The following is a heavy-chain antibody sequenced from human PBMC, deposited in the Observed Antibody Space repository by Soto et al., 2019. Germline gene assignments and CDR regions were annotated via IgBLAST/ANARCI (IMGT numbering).Heavy chain of an antibody. CDR1: GFTFSDHY. CDR2: TRNKANSYTT. J-gene: IGHJ4*02. D-gene: IGHD2-15*01. CDR3: ARDRGSGGSCYDY. Sequence: EVQLVESGGGLVQPGGSLRLSCAASGFTFSDHYMDWVRQAPGKGLEWVGRTRNKANSYTTEYAASVKGRFTISRDXXKYSLYLHMNSLKTEETAVYYCARDRGSGGSCYDYWGQGTLVTVSS. V-gene: IGHV3-72*01.